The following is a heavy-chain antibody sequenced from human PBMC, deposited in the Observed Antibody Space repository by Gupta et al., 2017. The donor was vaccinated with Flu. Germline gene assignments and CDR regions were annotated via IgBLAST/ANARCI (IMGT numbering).Heavy chain of an antibody. D-gene: IGHD6-13*01. Sequence: QVQLVQSGAEVKKPGSSVKVSCQASGGTFSSYAISWVRQAPGQGLEWMGGIIPIFGTANYAQKFQGRGTITADESTSTAYMELSSLRSEETAVYYCARGAAIAAAGENYYYGMDVWGQGTTVTVSS. CDR1: GGTFSSYA. CDR3: ARGAAIAAAGENYYYGMDV. CDR2: IIPIFGTA. J-gene: IGHJ6*02. V-gene: IGHV1-69*01.